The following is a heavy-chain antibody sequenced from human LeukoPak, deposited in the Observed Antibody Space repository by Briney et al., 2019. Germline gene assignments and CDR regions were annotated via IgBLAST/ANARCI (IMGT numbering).Heavy chain of an antibody. D-gene: IGHD3-10*01. Sequence: GGSLRLSCAASGFTVSSNYMSWVRQAPGKGLEWVSVIYSGGSTYYADSLKGRFTISRDNSKNTLYLQMNSLRAEDTAVYSCARDYDYYGSGSSNLDCWGQGTLVTVSS. V-gene: IGHV3-53*05. J-gene: IGHJ4*02. CDR2: IYSGGST. CDR3: ARDYDYYGSGSSNLDC. CDR1: GFTVSSNY.